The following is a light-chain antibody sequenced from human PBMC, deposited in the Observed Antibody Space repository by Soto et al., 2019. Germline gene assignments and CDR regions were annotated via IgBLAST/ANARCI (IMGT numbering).Light chain of an antibody. CDR3: QQYGSSPLT. J-gene: IGKJ4*01. V-gene: IGKV3-20*01. CDR2: GAS. CDR1: QSVSSSF. Sequence: EIVLTQSPGTLSLSPGERATLSCRASQSVSSSFLAWYQQKPGQAPRLLIYGASSRSTVIPDRFSGSGSGTDFTLTISRLEPEAVAVYYCQQYGSSPLTFGGGTKVEIK.